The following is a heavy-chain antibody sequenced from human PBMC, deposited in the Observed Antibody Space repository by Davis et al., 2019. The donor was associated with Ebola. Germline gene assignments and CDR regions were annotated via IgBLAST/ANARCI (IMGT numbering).Heavy chain of an antibody. J-gene: IGHJ2*01. CDR1: GFTFSSYA. V-gene: IGHV3-23*01. CDR3: AKPEDSAAATYWYFDL. Sequence: PGGSLRLSCAASGFTFSSYAMSWVRQAPGKGLEWVSAISGSGGSTYYADSVKGRFTISRDNSKNTLYLQMNSLRAEDTAVYYCAKPEDSAAATYWYFDLWGRGTLVTVSS. D-gene: IGHD6-13*01. CDR2: ISGSGGST.